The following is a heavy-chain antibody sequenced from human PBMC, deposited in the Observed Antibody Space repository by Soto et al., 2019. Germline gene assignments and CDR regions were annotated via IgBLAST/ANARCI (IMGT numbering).Heavy chain of an antibody. CDR2: INHSGST. V-gene: IGHV4-34*01. J-gene: IGHJ4*02. CDR1: GGSFSGYY. CDR3: AASIAAGRGN. D-gene: IGHD6-13*01. Sequence: QVQLQQWGAGLLKPSETLSLTCAVYGGSFSGYYWSWIRQPPGKGLEWSGEINHSGSTNYNPSLKRRVTISVDTSQHQFSLKLSSVAAADTAVYYCAASIAAGRGNWGQGTLVTVSS.